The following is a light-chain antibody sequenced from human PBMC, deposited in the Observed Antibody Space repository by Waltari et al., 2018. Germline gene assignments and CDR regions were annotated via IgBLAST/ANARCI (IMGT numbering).Light chain of an antibody. V-gene: IGLV2-23*02. CDR3: CSYAGTITPWV. CDR2: DVS. Sequence: QSALTQHASVSGSLGQSITISCTGTSSDVGAYAYVSWYQQHTGKAPKVMIYDVSKRPSGVSNRFSGSKSGNTASLTISGLQAEDEADYYCCSYAGTITPWVFGGGTKLTVL. CDR1: SSDVGAYAY. J-gene: IGLJ3*02.